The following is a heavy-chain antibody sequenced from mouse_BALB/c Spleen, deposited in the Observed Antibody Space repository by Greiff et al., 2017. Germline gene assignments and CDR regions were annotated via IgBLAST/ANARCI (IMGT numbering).Heavy chain of an antibody. D-gene: IGHD2-14*01. J-gene: IGHJ4*01. CDR2: IDPSDSET. Sequence: QVQLQQPGAELVKPGAPVKLSCKASGYTFTSYWMNWVKQRPGRGLEWIGRIDPSDSETHYNQKFKDKATLTVDKSSSIAYIQLSSLTSEDSAVYYCARKGNYRYLLAMDYWGQGTSVTVSS. V-gene: IGHV1-69*02. CDR3: ARKGNYRYLLAMDY. CDR1: GYTFTSYW.